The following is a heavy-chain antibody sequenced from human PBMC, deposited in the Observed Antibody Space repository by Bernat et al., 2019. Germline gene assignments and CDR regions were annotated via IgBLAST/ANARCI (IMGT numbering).Heavy chain of an antibody. CDR2: IYHSGST. D-gene: IGHD4-17*01. Sequence: QLQLQESGSGLVKPSQTLSLTCAVSGGSISSGGYSWSWIRQPPGKGLEWIGYIYHSGSTYYNPSLKSRVTISVDRSKNQFSLKPSSVTAADTAVYYCAGTTVTIATLRAYAFDIWGQGTMVTVSS. CDR1: GGSISSGGYS. J-gene: IGHJ3*02. CDR3: AGTTVTIATLRAYAFDI. V-gene: IGHV4-30-2*01.